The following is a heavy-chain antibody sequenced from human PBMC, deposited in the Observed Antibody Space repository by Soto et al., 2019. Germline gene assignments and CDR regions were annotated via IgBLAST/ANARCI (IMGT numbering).Heavy chain of an antibody. V-gene: IGHV3-30-3*01. Sequence: PGGSLRLSCAASGFTFSSYGMHWVRQAPGKGLEWVAVISYDGSNKYYADSVKGRFTISRDTSKNTLYLQMNSLRAEDTAVYYCAREQRWLYYFDYWGQGTLVTVSS. CDR1: GFTFSSYG. CDR3: AREQRWLYYFDY. CDR2: ISYDGSNK. D-gene: IGHD4-17*01. J-gene: IGHJ4*02.